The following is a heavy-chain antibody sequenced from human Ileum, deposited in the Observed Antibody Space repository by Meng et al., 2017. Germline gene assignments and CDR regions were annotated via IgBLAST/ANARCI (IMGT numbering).Heavy chain of an antibody. CDR1: GASVTPSHSQ. CDR2: AST. J-gene: IGHJ4*02. V-gene: IGHV4-61*01. D-gene: IGHD7-27*01. CDR3: ARDHWGSLDY. Sequence: QLPDSCPGLVMPSDTLPLICTVSGASVTPSHSQWDWIRPHPGEGLEWIGYASTNYNPSLKSRLTISLDTSKNQVSLKLTSVTAADTAVYYCARDHWGSLDYWRQGILVTVSS.